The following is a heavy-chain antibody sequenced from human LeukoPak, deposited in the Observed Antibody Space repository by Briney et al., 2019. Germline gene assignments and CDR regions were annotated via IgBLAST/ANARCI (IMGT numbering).Heavy chain of an antibody. D-gene: IGHD6-19*01. J-gene: IGHJ4*02. CDR1: GFTFSSYG. CDR3: AKVKEMYSSGSYYFDY. Sequence: PGRPLRLSCAASGFTFSSYGMHWVRQAPGKGLEWVAVISYDGFNPYYADSVKGRFTISRDNSKNTLWLQMNSLRAEDTAVYYCAKVKEMYSSGSYYFDYWGQGTLVTVSS. V-gene: IGHV3-30*18. CDR2: ISYDGFNP.